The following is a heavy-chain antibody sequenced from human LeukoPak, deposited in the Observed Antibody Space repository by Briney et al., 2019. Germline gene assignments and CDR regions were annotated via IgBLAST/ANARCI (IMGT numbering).Heavy chain of an antibody. D-gene: IGHD3-10*01. V-gene: IGHV3-9*01. CDR3: AAGAGIIRY. CDR2: ITWNSGTI. J-gene: IGHJ4*02. CDR1: GLTFYDYA. Sequence: PVRSLRLSCAVSGLTFYDYAMHWVRQAPGKGLEWVSGITWNSGTIAHADSVKGRFTISRDNAKNSLYLQVNSLRSEDTALYYCAAGAGIIRYWGQGTLVTVSS.